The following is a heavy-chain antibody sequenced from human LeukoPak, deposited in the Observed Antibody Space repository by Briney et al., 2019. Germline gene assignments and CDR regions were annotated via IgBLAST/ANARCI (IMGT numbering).Heavy chain of an antibody. D-gene: IGHD3-3*01. CDR1: GGSINIYY. CDR2: VSYSGGT. CDR3: ASLFVVVIPAAY. Sequence: KPSDTVSLTCTVSGGSINIYYWSWIRQPPGKGREWIGDVSYSGGTNYSPSLKSRVTILVNSSKKEFSLKLSSVTAADKAIYYGASLFVVVIPAAYWGEGTLVSVSS. V-gene: IGHV4-59*07. J-gene: IGHJ4*02.